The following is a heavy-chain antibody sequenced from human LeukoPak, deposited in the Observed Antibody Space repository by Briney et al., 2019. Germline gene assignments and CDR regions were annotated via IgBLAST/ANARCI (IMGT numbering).Heavy chain of an antibody. CDR2: FDPEDGET. J-gene: IGHJ4*02. CDR1: GGTFSSYA. CDR3: ATFPLRYFTGGYFDY. V-gene: IGHV1-24*01. D-gene: IGHD3-9*01. Sequence: ASVKVSCKASGGTFSSYAISWVRQAPGKGLEWMGGFDPEDGETIYAQKFQGRVTMTEDTSTDTAYMELSSLRSEDTAVYYCATFPLRYFTGGYFDYWGQGTLVTVSS.